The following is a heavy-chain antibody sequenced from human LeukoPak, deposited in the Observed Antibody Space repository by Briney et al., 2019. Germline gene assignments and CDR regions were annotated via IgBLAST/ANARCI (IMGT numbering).Heavy chain of an antibody. CDR2: ISSSSSYI. CDR3: ARRAGSGSYRGVY. D-gene: IGHD3-10*01. V-gene: IGHV3-21*04. J-gene: IGHJ4*02. CDR1: GFTFSSYS. Sequence: GGSLRLSCAASGFTFSSYSMNWVRQAPGKGLEWVSSISSSSSYIYYADSVKGRFTISRDNSKNTLYLQMNSLRAEDTAVYYCARRAGSGSYRGVYWGQGTLVTVSS.